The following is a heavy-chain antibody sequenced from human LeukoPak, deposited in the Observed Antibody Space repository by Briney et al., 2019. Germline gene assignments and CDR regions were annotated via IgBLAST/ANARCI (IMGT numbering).Heavy chain of an antibody. V-gene: IGHV4-59*08. CDR3: ARLHYCSSTSCYLPNWFDP. D-gene: IGHD2-2*01. J-gene: IGHJ5*02. Sequence: PSETLSLTCTVSGGSISSYYWSWIRQPPGKGLEWIGYIYYSGSTNYNPSLKSRVTISVDTSKNQFSLKLSSVTAADTAVYYCARLHYCSSTSCYLPNWFDPWGQGTLVTVSS. CDR2: IYYSGST. CDR1: GGSISSYY.